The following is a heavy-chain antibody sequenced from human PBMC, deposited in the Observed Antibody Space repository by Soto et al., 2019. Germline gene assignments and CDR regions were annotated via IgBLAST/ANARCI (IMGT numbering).Heavy chain of an antibody. CDR3: ARVDYGDVYYYYGMDV. J-gene: IGHJ6*02. D-gene: IGHD4-17*01. CDR1: GGSISSGGYY. Sequence: PSETLSLTCTVSGGSISSGGYYRSWIRQHPGKGLEWIGYIYYSGSTYYNPSLKSRVTISVDTSKNQFSLKLSSVTAADTAVYYCARVDYGDVYYYYGMDVWGQGTTVTVSS. V-gene: IGHV4-31*03. CDR2: IYYSGST.